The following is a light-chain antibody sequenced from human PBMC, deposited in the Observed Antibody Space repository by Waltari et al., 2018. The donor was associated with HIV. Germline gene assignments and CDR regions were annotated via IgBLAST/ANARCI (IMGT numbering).Light chain of an antibody. CDR3: SSYAGSNRL. V-gene: IGLV2-8*01. CDR1: RNSVGSFNF. J-gene: IGLJ3*02. Sequence: QSALTQPPSASGSPGQSVTLPPPCTRNSVGSFNFVSWYQHHPGKAPKLMIYEVTKRPSGVPDRFSGSKSGNTASLTVSGLQAEDEADYYCSSYAGSNRLFGGGTKVTVL. CDR2: EVT.